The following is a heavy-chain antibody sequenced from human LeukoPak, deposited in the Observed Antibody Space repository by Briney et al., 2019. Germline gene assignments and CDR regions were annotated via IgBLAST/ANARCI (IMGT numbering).Heavy chain of an antibody. D-gene: IGHD3-10*01. Sequence: GGSLRLSCAASGFTVSSNYMSWVSQAPGKGLEWVSDIYSGGSTYYAESVKGRFTISRDSSEQSQYLQMNSLSAEDTAVYYCARGNQRVRGVSAVRYYYYMDVWGKGTTGTISS. CDR3: ARGNQRVRGVSAVRYYYYMDV. J-gene: IGHJ6*03. CDR2: IYSGGST. V-gene: IGHV3-53*01. CDR1: GFTVSSNY.